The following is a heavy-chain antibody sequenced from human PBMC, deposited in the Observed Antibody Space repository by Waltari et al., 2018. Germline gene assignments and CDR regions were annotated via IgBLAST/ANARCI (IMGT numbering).Heavy chain of an antibody. D-gene: IGHD6-19*01. Sequence: EVQLVESGGGLIQPGGSLRLSCAASGFIVRSHYRSWVRQAPGRGLEWVSLIYSGGSTYYADSVKGRFTISRDNSKNTLYLQMDSLSVEDTAVYYCARWQQWPVRAFDYWGQGTLVTVSS. CDR3: ARWQQWPVRAFDY. CDR1: GFIVRSHY. J-gene: IGHJ4*02. V-gene: IGHV3-53*01. CDR2: IYSGGST.